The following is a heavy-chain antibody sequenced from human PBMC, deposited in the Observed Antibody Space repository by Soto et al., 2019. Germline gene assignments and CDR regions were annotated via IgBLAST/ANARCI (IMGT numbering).Heavy chain of an antibody. V-gene: IGHV3-23*01. J-gene: IGHJ6*02. CDR2: ISGSGGST. Sequence: GGSLRLCCAASGFTFSSYAMSWVRQAPGKGLEWVSAISGSGGSTYYADSVKGRFTISRDNSKNTLYLQMNSLRVEDTAVYYCAKDSIVWLSPYYYYGMDVWGQGTTVTVSS. CDR3: AKDSIVWLSPYYYYGMDV. D-gene: IGHD2-21*01. CDR1: GFTFSSYA.